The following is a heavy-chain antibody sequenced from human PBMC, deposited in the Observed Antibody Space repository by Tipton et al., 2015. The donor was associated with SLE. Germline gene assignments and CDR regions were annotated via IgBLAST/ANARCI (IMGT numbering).Heavy chain of an antibody. CDR3: ATGHFDF. D-gene: IGHD1-1*01. CDR1: GGSFSGYY. J-gene: IGHJ5*01. CDR2: VNHGGST. Sequence: TLSLTCAVYGGSFSGYYWTWIRQPPGKGLEWIGEVNHGGSTNYNPSLKSRVTISVDTSKNHFSLELTSVTAADTAVYYCATGHFDFWGQGRLVTVSS. V-gene: IGHV4-34*01.